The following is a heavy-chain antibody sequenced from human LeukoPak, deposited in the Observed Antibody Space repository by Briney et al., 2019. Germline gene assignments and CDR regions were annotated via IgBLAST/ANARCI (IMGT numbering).Heavy chain of an antibody. D-gene: IGHD6-19*01. V-gene: IGHV4-4*03. CDR1: GGSISSSNW. CDR2: IYHSGST. CDR3: ARGDGVAGYDY. J-gene: IGHJ4*02. Sequence: PETLSLTCAVSGGSISSSNWWCWVRQPPGKGLEWIGEIYHSGSTNYNPSIKSRATISVDKSKNQFSLKLSSVTAADTAVYYCARGDGVAGYDYWGQGTLVTVSS.